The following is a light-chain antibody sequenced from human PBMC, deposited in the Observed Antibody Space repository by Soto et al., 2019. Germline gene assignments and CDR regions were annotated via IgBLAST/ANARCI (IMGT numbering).Light chain of an antibody. CDR2: DGS. CDR3: QKCDYLPL. Sequence: DIQMTQSPSSLSASVGDRVTITCQASHDITSYLNWYQHKPGKAPKLLIYDGSILEAGVPSRFSGSAAGTDFTFTIRSLQPEDVATYYCQKCDYLPLFGPGTTVDFK. J-gene: IGKJ3*01. CDR1: HDITSY. V-gene: IGKV1-33*01.